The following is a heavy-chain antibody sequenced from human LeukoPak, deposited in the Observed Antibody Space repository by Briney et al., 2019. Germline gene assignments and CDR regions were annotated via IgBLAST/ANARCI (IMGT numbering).Heavy chain of an antibody. CDR3: AATPRFLGYCSSTSCYEHYYYYGMDV. D-gene: IGHD2-2*01. V-gene: IGHV1-58*01. J-gene: IGHJ6*02. CDR1: GFTFTSSA. Sequence: SLKVSCKASGFTFTSSAVRWVRQGRGQRLEWIGWVVVGSGNTNYAQKFQERVTITRDMSTSTAYMELSSLRSEDTAVYYCAATPRFLGYCSSTSCYEHYYYYGMDVWGQGTTVTVSS. CDR2: VVVGSGNT.